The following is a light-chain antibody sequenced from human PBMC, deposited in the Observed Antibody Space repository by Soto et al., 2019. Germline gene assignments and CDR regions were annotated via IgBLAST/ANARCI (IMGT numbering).Light chain of an antibody. CDR2: DAS. J-gene: IGKJ5*01. CDR3: HQRSNWPLIT. Sequence: EIVLTQSPATLSLSPGERATLSCRASQSVSSYLAWYQQKPGQAPMLLIYDASNRATGIPARFSGSGSGTDFTLSSSSLEPEDFAVYYCHQRSNWPLITFGQGTRLEIK. CDR1: QSVSSY. V-gene: IGKV3-11*01.